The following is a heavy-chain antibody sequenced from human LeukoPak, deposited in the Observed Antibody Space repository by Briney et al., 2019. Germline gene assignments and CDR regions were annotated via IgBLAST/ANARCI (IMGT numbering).Heavy chain of an antibody. CDR2: ISGTGLST. CDR1: GFTLGSFG. Sequence: PGGSLRLSCAASGFTLGSFGVSWVRQAPGKGLEWVSFISGTGLSTYYADSVKGRFTIPRDNSKSTLFMQMNSLRVEDTALYYCAKLMRHMMEDVYDIWGQGTMVTVSS. CDR3: AKLMRHMMEDVYDI. J-gene: IGHJ3*02. V-gene: IGHV3-23*01. D-gene: IGHD2-21*01.